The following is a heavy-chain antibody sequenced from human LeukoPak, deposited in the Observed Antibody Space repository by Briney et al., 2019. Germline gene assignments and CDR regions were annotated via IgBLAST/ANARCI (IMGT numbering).Heavy chain of an antibody. CDR1: GFTFSSYV. J-gene: IGHJ4*02. CDR3: AKGGGLSCYDY. CDR2: IGAAGGSK. V-gene: IGHV3-23*01. Sequence: GWSLRLSCAFSGFTFSSYVMSWVRQAPGKGLEWVSSIGAAGGSKNYADSVKGRFTISRDNSKSTLYLQMSSLSPDDTAVYYCAKGGGLSCYDYWGQGTLVTVSS. D-gene: IGHD2-15*01.